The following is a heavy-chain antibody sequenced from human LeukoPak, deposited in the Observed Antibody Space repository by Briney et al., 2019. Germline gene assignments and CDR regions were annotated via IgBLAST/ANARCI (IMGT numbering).Heavy chain of an antibody. J-gene: IGHJ4*02. Sequence: ASVEVSCKASGYTFTGYYMHWVGQAPGQGLEWMGWVNPNGGATNYAQKFQGRVTMTRDTSISTAYMELSRLRSDDTAVYYCARAAVTTLPYFDYWGQGTLVTVSS. V-gene: IGHV1-2*02. CDR3: ARAAVTTLPYFDY. D-gene: IGHD4-17*01. CDR1: GYTFTGYY. CDR2: VNPNGGAT.